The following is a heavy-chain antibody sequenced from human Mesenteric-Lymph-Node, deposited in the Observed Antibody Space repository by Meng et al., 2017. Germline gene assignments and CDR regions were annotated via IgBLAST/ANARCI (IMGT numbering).Heavy chain of an antibody. CDR1: GASISSGYW. CDR2: VHYSEGT. Sequence: QVPLPVSGPGLVTPSGTLSLPCAVSGASISSGYWWSWVRQPPGKVLEWIGEVHYSEGTNYNPSLKSRVTISVDKSSNQYSLRLTSVTAADTAIYYCARNGAFSADQWGQGTLVTVSS. D-gene: IGHD2-8*01. CDR3: ARNGAFSADQ. J-gene: IGHJ4*02. V-gene: IGHV4-4*02.